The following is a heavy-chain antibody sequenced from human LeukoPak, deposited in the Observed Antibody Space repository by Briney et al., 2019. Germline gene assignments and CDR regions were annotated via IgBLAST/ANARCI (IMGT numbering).Heavy chain of an antibody. J-gene: IGHJ3*02. Sequence: SETLSLTCTVSGGSISSYYWSWIRQPPGKGLEWIGEISHSGSTNYNPSLKGRVTISVDTSKNQFSLKLSSVTAADTAVYYCARGRGIAAAGTRAFDIWGQGTMVTVSS. V-gene: IGHV4-34*01. D-gene: IGHD6-13*01. CDR1: GGSISSYY. CDR2: ISHSGST. CDR3: ARGRGIAAAGTRAFDI.